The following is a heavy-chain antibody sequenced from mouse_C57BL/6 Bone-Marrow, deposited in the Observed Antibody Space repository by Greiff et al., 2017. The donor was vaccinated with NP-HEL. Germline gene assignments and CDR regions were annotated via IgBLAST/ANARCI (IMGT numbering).Heavy chain of an antibody. Sequence: EVHLVESGGDLVKPGGSLKLSCAASGFTFSSYGMSWVRQTPDKRLEWVATISSGGSYTYYPDSVKGRFTISRDNAKNTLYLQMSSLKSEDTAMYYCARNDGYAMDYWGQGTSVTVSS. D-gene: IGHD2-12*01. J-gene: IGHJ4*01. CDR3: ARNDGYAMDY. CDR1: GFTFSSYG. V-gene: IGHV5-6*01. CDR2: ISSGGSYT.